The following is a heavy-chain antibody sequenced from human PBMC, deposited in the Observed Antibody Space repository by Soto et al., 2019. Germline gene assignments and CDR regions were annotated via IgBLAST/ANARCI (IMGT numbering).Heavy chain of an antibody. Sequence: SETLSLICAVYGGSFSGYYWSWIRQPPGKGLEWIGEINRSGSTNYNPSLKSRVTISVDTSKDQFSLKLSSVTAADTAVYYCARAVSYYDFWSGYYTGWFDPWGQGTLVTVSS. V-gene: IGHV4-34*01. CDR1: GGSFSGYY. J-gene: IGHJ5*02. CDR2: INRSGST. D-gene: IGHD3-3*01. CDR3: ARAVSYYDFWSGYYTGWFDP.